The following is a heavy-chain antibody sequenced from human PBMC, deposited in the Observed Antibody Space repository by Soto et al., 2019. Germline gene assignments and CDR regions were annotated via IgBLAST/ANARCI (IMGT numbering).Heavy chain of an antibody. J-gene: IGHJ5*01. CDR2: IKQDGSEK. D-gene: IGHD2-2*01. CDR3: AKSLSAIPGDS. Sequence: EVQLVESGGGLVQAGGSLRLSCAASGFTFSSYWMSWVRQGRGKGPEWVANIKQDGSEKYYVDSVKGRFTISRDNAKNSLYLQMPSLRAEDTAVYHCAKSLSAIPGDSWGQGSLVTVSS. CDR1: GFTFSSYW. V-gene: IGHV3-7*05.